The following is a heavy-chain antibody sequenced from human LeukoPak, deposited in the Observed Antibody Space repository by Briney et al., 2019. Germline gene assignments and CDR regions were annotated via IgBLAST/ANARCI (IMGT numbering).Heavy chain of an antibody. J-gene: IGHJ1*01. CDR3: VKDQDYYDSSGYSLEYFQH. V-gene: IGHV3-64D*06. CDR1: GFTFSSYA. D-gene: IGHD3-22*01. Sequence: GGSLRLSCAASGFTFSSYAMHWVRQAPGKGLEYVSAISCNGGSTYYADSVKGRFTISRDNSKNTLYLQMSSLRAEDTAVYYCVKDQDYYDSSGYSLEYFQHWGQGTLVTVSS. CDR2: ISCNGGST.